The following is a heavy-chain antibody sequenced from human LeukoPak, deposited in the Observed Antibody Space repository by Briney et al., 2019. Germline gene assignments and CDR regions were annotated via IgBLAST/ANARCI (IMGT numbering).Heavy chain of an antibody. D-gene: IGHD3-16*01. CDR2: INTDGSTT. Sequence: GESLRLSCAASGFTFSSYWMHWVRQAPGKGLVWVSRINTDGSTTNYADSVKGRFTISRDNAKNTLYLQMNGLRAGDTAVYYCARDRGGSSFDYWGQGTLVTVSS. J-gene: IGHJ4*02. V-gene: IGHV3-74*01. CDR1: GFTFSSYW. CDR3: ARDRGGSSFDY.